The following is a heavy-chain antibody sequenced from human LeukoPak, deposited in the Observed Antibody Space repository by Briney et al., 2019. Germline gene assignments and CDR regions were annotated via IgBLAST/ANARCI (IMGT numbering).Heavy chain of an antibody. V-gene: IGHV3-21*01. CDR1: GFTFSSYS. CDR2: ITSSSSYI. J-gene: IGHJ4*02. Sequence: GGSLRLSCAASGFTFSSYSMNWVRQAPGKGLEWVSSITSSSSYIYYADSVKGRFTISRDNSKNTLYLQMNSLRAEDTAVYYCARGPSGYHNAGGQGTLVTVSS. CDR3: ARGPSGYHNA. D-gene: IGHD5-12*01.